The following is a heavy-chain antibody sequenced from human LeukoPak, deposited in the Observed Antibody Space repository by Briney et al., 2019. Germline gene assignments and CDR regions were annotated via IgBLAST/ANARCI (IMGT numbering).Heavy chain of an antibody. CDR3: ARTYYYDSSGYYSSQYNWFDP. CDR1: GGSISSYY. D-gene: IGHD3-22*01. CDR2: IYYSGST. J-gene: IGHJ5*02. V-gene: IGHV4-59*01. Sequence: SETLSLTCTVSGGSISSYYWSWIRQPPGKGLEWIGYIYYSGSTNYNPSLKSRVTISVDTSKNQFSLKLSSVTAADTAVYYCARTYYYDSSGYYSSQYNWFDPWGQGTLVTVSS.